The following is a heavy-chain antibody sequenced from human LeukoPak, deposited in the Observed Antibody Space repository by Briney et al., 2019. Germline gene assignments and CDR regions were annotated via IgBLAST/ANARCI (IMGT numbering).Heavy chain of an antibody. CDR2: MNPNSRDT. J-gene: IGHJ4*02. V-gene: IGHV1-2*02. CDR3: ARISDASSAEDS. D-gene: IGHD6-6*01. Sequence: ASVRVSCKASGYTFTGYYMHWVRQAPGQGLEWMGWMNPNSRDTNYAQNFQGRVSMTGDTSINTAYMDLSRLRFDDTAVYYCARISDASSAEDSWGQGTLVTVSS. CDR1: GYTFTGYY.